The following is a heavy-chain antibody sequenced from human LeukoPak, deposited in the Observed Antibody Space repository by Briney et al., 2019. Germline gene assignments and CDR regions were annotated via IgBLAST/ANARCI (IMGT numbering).Heavy chain of an antibody. V-gene: IGHV1-18*04. CDR1: RYTFTGYY. Sequence: ASVKVSCKASRYTFTGYYMHWVRQAPGQGLGWMGWISAYNGNTNYAQKLQGRVTMTTDTSTSTAYMELRSLRSDDTAVYYCARSLYYYYYYMDVWGKGTTVTVSS. CDR2: ISAYNGNT. CDR3: ARSLYYYYYYMDV. J-gene: IGHJ6*03.